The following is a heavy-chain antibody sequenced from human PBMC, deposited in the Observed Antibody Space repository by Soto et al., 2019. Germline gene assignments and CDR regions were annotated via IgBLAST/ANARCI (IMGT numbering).Heavy chain of an antibody. CDR1: GFTFSSYG. D-gene: IGHD6-19*01. J-gene: IGHJ6*02. CDR2: IWYDGSNK. V-gene: IGHV3-33*01. CDR3: ARDADSSGGNGMDV. Sequence: QPGGSLRLSCAASGFTFSSYGMHWVRQAPGKGLEWVAVIWYDGSNKYYADSVKGRFTISRDNSKNTLYLQMNSLRAEDTAVYYCARDADSSGGNGMDVWGQGTTVTVSS.